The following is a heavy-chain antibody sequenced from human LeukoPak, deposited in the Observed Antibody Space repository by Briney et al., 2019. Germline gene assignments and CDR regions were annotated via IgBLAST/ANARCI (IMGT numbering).Heavy chain of an antibody. CDR3: AREGLWFGESEH. CDR2: IYSGGST. J-gene: IGHJ1*01. Sequence: PGGSLRLCCAASGFTVNSSYINWVRQAPGKGLEWVSVIYSGGSTYYADSVKGRFTISRDNSKNTLYLQMNSLRAEDTAVYYCAREGLWFGESEHWGQGTLVTVSS. CDR1: GFTVNSSY. V-gene: IGHV3-53*01. D-gene: IGHD3-10*01.